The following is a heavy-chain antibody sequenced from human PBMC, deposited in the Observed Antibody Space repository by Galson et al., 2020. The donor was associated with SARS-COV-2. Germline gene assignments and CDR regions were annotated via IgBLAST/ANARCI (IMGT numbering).Heavy chain of an antibody. CDR2: INPSGGST. CDR3: ARDPTVTTHLGDYLYCYYGMDV. J-gene: IGHJ6*02. CDR1: GYTFTSYY. V-gene: IGHV1-46*01. D-gene: IGHD4-4*01. Sequence: ASVQVSCKASGYTFTSYYMHWVRQAPGQGLEWMGIINPSGGSTSYAQKFQGRVTMTRDTSTGTVYMELSSLRSEDTAVYYCARDPTVTTHLGDYLYCYYGMDVWGQGTTVTVSS.